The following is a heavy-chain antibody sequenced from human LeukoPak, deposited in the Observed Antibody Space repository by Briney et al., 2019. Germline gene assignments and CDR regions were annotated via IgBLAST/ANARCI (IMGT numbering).Heavy chain of an antibody. J-gene: IGHJ4*02. CDR3: ARDYDFWSGPPAY. CDR1: GLTFSSYW. CDR2: IKQDGSEK. V-gene: IGHV3-7*01. Sequence: GGSLRLSCAASGLTFSSYWMSWVRQAPGKGLEWVANIKQDGSEKYYVDSVKGRFTISRDNAKNSLYLQMNSLRAEDTAVYYCARDYDFWSGPPAYWGQGTLVTVSS. D-gene: IGHD3-3*01.